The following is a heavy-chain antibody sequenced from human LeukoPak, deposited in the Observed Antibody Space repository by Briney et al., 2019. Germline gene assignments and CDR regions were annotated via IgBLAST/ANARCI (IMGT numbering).Heavy chain of an antibody. CDR2: IYPGESDT. CDR3: ARRVGRTGTTDFDY. V-gene: IGHV5-51*01. D-gene: IGHD1-1*01. CDR1: GYSFTRYW. J-gene: IGHJ4*02. Sequence: GESLKIYCKGSGYSFTRYWIGWARQMPAKRLEWMGIIYPGESDTRYSPSFQGQVTSSADNSISTAYLQWSSLKASDTAMYYCARRVGRTGTTDFDYWGQGTLVTVSS.